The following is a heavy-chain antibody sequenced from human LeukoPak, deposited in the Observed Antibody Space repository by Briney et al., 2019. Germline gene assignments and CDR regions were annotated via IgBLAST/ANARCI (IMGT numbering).Heavy chain of an antibody. Sequence: PGGSLRLSCTTSGFTFADYAMTWVRQAPGKGLESVGFIRSEAYGGTAEYAASVKGRFTISRHDSKSIAYLQMNSLKTEDTAVYYCTTGRNNWNDFFKYWGQGTLVTVSS. D-gene: IGHD1-20*01. CDR1: GFTFADYA. CDR3: TTGRNNWNDFFKY. J-gene: IGHJ4*02. CDR2: IRSEAYGGTA. V-gene: IGHV3-49*04.